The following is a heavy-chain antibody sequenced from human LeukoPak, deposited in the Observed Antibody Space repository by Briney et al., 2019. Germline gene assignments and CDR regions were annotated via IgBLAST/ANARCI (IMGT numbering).Heavy chain of an antibody. V-gene: IGHV3-23*01. CDR2: ISSSADST. Sequence: GGPLRLSCEASGFTFSSYAMSWVRQAPGKGLAWVSVISSSADSTYYADSVKGRFTISRDNSKNTLYLQMNNLRAEDTAVYYCAKPLEKYTYGGNFDYWGQGLLVTVSS. CDR3: AKPLEKYTYGGNFDY. J-gene: IGHJ4*02. CDR1: GFTFSSYA. D-gene: IGHD4-23*01.